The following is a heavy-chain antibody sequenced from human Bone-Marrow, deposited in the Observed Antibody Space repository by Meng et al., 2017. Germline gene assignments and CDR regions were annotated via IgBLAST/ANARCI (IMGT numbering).Heavy chain of an antibody. Sequence: SLMISCAASVFSFTSYWMSWVRQAPGKGLEWVGNINPDASAKYYVDSVKGRFTISRDNAKNSLYLQMNNLRVEDTAVYYCATSSAAAGNDWGQGTLVTVSS. CDR2: INPDASAK. CDR1: VFSFTSYW. D-gene: IGHD6-13*01. V-gene: IGHV3-7*01. CDR3: ATSSAAAGND. J-gene: IGHJ4*02.